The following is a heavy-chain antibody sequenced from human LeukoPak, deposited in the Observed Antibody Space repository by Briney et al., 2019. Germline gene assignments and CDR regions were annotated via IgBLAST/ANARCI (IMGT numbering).Heavy chain of an antibody. D-gene: IGHD6-19*01. CDR3: ASSGRSGSLDY. V-gene: IGHV3-7*03. CDR2: IKQDGSEK. J-gene: IGHJ4*02. CDR1: GFTFSSYW. Sequence: GGSLRLSCAASGFTFSSYWMSWVRQAPGKGLEWVANIKQDGSEKYYVDSVKGRFTISRDNAKNSLYLQMNSLRAEDTAVYYCASSGRSGSLDYWGQGTLVTVSS.